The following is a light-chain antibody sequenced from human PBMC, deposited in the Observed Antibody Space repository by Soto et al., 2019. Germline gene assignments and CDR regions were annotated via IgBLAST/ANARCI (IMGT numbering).Light chain of an antibody. CDR3: QKCKIASFT. Sequence: DIQMTQSPSTLSASVGDRLTITCLASQSINNWLAWYQKKPGRAPKLLIYAASTLQSGVPSRFSGSGSGTDFTLTISSLQPEDVATYYCQKCKIASFTFGGGTKVDIK. CDR2: AAS. CDR1: QSINNW. J-gene: IGKJ4*01. V-gene: IGKV1-27*01.